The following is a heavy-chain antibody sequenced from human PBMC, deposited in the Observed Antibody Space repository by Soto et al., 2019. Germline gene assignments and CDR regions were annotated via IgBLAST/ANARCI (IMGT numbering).Heavy chain of an antibody. CDR1: GFTFSSYA. Sequence: GSLRLSCTASGFTFSSYAMNWVRQAPGKGLEWVSVISGSGGSTYYADSVKGRFTISRDNSKNTLYLQMNSLRAEDTAVYYCASRTSGWYFDYWGQGTLVTVSS. D-gene: IGHD6-19*01. J-gene: IGHJ4*02. CDR2: ISGSGGST. V-gene: IGHV3-23*01. CDR3: ASRTSGWYFDY.